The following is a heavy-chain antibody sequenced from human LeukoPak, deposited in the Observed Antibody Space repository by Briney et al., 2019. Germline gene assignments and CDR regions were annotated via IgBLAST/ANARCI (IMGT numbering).Heavy chain of an antibody. CDR1: GFDLSSYW. CDR3: ARAVTGRGCIDF. V-gene: IGHV3-7*01. Sequence: GGSRRLSCAASGFDLSSYWMSWVRQAPGRGLGWVANIKQDGSAKNYVDSVKGRFTISRDNAKDTLYLQMSSLRADDTALYYCARAVTGRGCIDFWGQGTLVTVSS. J-gene: IGHJ4*02. D-gene: IGHD6-19*01. CDR2: IKQDGSAK.